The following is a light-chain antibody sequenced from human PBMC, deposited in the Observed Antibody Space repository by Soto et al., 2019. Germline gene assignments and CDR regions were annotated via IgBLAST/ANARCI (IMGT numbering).Light chain of an antibody. J-gene: IGKJ1*01. CDR2: AAS. Sequence: DIQMTQSPSSVSASVGDRVTITCRASQGISSWLAWYQHKTGKAPTLLIYAASSLQSGVSSRFICSGSGTDFTLAISSLQPEDFATYYCQQANSFPQWTFGQATKVEIK. V-gene: IGKV1-12*01. CDR3: QQANSFPQWT. CDR1: QGISSW.